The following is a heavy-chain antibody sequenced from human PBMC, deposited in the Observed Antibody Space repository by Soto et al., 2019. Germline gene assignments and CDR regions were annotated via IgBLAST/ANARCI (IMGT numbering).Heavy chain of an antibody. CDR2: ISDSGGST. CDR3: AKPGYLEQWLVRGYFDY. CDR1: GFTFSSYA. J-gene: IGHJ4*02. V-gene: IGHV3-23*01. D-gene: IGHD6-19*01. Sequence: QSGGSLRLSCAASGFTFSSYAMSWVRQAPGKGLEWVSAISDSGGSTYYADSVKGRFTISRDNPKNTLYLQMNSLRAEDTAVYYCAKPGYLEQWLVRGYFDYWGQGTLVTVSS.